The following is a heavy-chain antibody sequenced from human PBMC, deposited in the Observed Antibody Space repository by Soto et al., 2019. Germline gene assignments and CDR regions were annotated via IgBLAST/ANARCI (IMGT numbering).Heavy chain of an antibody. D-gene: IGHD2-2*01. CDR3: AKFTEPGYSSIWYYFEY. V-gene: IGHV3-21*06. CDR2: ISSRSTNI. J-gene: IGHJ4*02. Sequence: GGSLRLSCVGSGFIFGGYSMAWVRQAPGRGLEWVASISSRSTNIDYADSVKGRFSISRDNANNLVSLQMSSLRGEDTALYYCAKFTEPGYSSIWYYFEYWGQGTPVTVSS. CDR1: GFIFGGYS.